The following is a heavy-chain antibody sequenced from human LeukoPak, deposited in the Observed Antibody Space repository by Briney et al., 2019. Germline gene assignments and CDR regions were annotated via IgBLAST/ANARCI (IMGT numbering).Heavy chain of an antibody. D-gene: IGHD6-13*01. CDR3: ARDFKAAAGFPRGEYYYYYMDV. V-gene: IGHV1-2*02. J-gene: IGHJ6*03. CDR2: INPNSGGT. Sequence: GASVKVSCKASGYTFTSYYMHWVRQAPGQGLEWMGWINPNSGGTNYAQKFQGRVTMTRDTSISTAYMELSRLRSDDTAVYYCARDFKAAAGFPRGEYYYYYMDVWGKGTTVTISS. CDR1: GYTFTSYY.